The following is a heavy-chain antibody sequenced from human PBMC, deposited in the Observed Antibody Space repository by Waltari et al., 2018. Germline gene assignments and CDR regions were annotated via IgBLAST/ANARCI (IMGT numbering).Heavy chain of an antibody. Sequence: QVQLVESGGGVVQPGGSLRLSCAASGFTFSSYGMHWVRQAPGKGLEWVGFIRYDGSNNYYADSVKGRFTISRDNSKNTLYLQMNSLRAEDTAVYYCAKDARFDYWGQGTLVTVSS. J-gene: IGHJ4*02. CDR3: AKDARFDY. V-gene: IGHV3-30*02. CDR1: GFTFSSYG. CDR2: IRYDGSNN.